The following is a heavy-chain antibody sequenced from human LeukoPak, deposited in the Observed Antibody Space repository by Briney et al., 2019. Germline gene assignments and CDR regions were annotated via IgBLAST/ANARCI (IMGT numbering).Heavy chain of an antibody. CDR2: IIPILGIA. CDR1: GGTFSSYA. V-gene: IGHV1-69*04. J-gene: IGHJ4*02. CDR3: ARDIEEYYYDSSGSLRY. Sequence: GASVKVSCKASGGTFSSYAISWVRQAPGQGLEWMGRIIPILGIANYAQKFQGRVTITADKSTSTAYMELSSLRSEDTAVYYCARDIEEYYYDSSGSLRYWGQGTLVTVSS. D-gene: IGHD3-22*01.